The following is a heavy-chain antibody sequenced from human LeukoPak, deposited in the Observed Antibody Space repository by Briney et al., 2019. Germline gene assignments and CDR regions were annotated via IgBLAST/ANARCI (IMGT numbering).Heavy chain of an antibody. CDR1: GDSISSGDYY. CDR2: ISSSGST. V-gene: IGHV4-61*02. CDR3: AREGLNMVRGVIPKEAWGWFDP. Sequence: SQTLSLTCTVSGDSISSGDYYWSWIRQPAGKGLEWIGRISSSGSTNYNPSLKSRVTISVDTSKNQFSLKLGSVTAADTAVYYCAREGLNMVRGVIPKEAWGWFDPWGQGTLVTVSS. D-gene: IGHD3-10*01. J-gene: IGHJ5*02.